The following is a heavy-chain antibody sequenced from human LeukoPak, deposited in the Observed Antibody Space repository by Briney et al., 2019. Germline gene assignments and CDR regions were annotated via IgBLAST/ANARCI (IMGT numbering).Heavy chain of an antibody. CDR2: ISSSGSTI. CDR3: ATTMVRGVMDY. D-gene: IGHD3-10*01. V-gene: IGHV3-11*04. CDR1: GFTFSDYY. J-gene: IGHJ4*02. Sequence: GGSLRLSCAASGFTFSDYYMSWIRQAPGKGLEWVSYISSSGSTIYYADSVKGRFTISRDNAKNSLYLQMNSLRAEDTAVYYCATTMVRGVMDYWGQGTLVTVSS.